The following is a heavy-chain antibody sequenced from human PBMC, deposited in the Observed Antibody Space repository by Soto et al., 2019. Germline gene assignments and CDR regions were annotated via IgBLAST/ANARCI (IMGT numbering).Heavy chain of an antibody. D-gene: IGHD3-10*01. Sequence: ASVKVSCKASGYTFTSYDINWVRQATGQELEWMGWMNPNSGNTGYAQKFQGRVTMTRNTSISTAYPELSSLRSEDTAVYYCARDRLLWFGELPPHTAFDIWGQGTMVTVSS. CDR3: ARDRLLWFGELPPHTAFDI. J-gene: IGHJ3*02. CDR2: MNPNSGNT. CDR1: GYTFTSYD. V-gene: IGHV1-8*01.